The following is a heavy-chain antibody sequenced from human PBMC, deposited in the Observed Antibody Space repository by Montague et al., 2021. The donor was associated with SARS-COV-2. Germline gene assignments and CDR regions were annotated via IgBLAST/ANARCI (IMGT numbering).Heavy chain of an antibody. D-gene: IGHD1-26*01. Sequence: SLRLSCAASGFTFSSFWVAWVRQAPGKGLEWVAHIHQDGSVKYYGDSVKGRFTISRDNARNSLYLQMNSLRVEDTAIYYCARGATGFDFWGQGTLVTVSS. CDR1: GFTFSSFW. J-gene: IGHJ4*02. CDR2: IHQDGSVK. CDR3: ARGATGFDF. V-gene: IGHV3-7*03.